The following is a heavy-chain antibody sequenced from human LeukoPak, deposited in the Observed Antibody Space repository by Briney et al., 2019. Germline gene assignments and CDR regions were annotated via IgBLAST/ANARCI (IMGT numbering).Heavy chain of an antibody. J-gene: IGHJ3*02. Sequence: ASVKVSCKASGYTFTSYGISWVRQAPGQGLEWMGWISAYNGNTNYAQKLQGRVTMTTDTSTSPAYMELRSLRSDDTAVYYCATSKLGYCSGGSCYRYAFDIWGQGAMVTVSS. V-gene: IGHV1-18*01. CDR3: ATSKLGYCSGGSCYRYAFDI. CDR2: ISAYNGNT. CDR1: GYTFTSYG. D-gene: IGHD2-15*01.